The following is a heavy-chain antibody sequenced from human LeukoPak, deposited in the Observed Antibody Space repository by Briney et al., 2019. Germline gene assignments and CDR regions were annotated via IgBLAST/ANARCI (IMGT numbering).Heavy chain of an antibody. CDR1: GGSISSYY. Sequence: SETLSLTCTVSGGSISSYYWSWIRQPPGKGLEWIGYISRSGSTNYNSSLKSRVTISVDTSKNQFSLKLSSVTAADTAVYYCASFSWGSGTYIQEGIWSWFDPWGQGTLVTVSS. V-gene: IGHV4-59*08. J-gene: IGHJ5*02. CDR2: ISRSGST. CDR3: ASFSWGSGTYIQEGIWSWFDP. D-gene: IGHD3-10*01.